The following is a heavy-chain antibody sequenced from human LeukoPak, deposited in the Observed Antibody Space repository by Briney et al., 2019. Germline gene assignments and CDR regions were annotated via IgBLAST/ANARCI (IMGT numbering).Heavy chain of an antibody. D-gene: IGHD6-6*01. CDR3: GRGRSKQLVRRCYFGH. CDR2: INHSGST. J-gene: IGHJ4*02. CDR1: GGSFSGYY. V-gene: IGHV4-34*01. Sequence: SETLSLTCTVSGGSFSGYYWSWIRQPPGKGQELVGKINHSGSTNYNPSLKSRVTISVDPSKNQFPLKVSSVTAADTAVYYCGRGRSKQLVRRCYFGHWGQGTLVTVPP.